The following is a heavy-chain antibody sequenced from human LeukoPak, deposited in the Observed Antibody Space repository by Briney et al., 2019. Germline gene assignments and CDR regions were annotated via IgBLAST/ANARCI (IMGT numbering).Heavy chain of an antibody. Sequence: ASVTVSCTASGYTFTDYYLHWIRQAPGQGLEWMGWINPHSGGTNYAQKFQGRVTMTRDTYISTVYMDLSRLTSDATAVSYCARARYSSTWYSFDYWGQGTLVAVSS. J-gene: IGHJ4*02. CDR3: ARARYSSTWYSFDY. V-gene: IGHV1-2*02. CDR2: INPHSGGT. CDR1: GYTFTDYY. D-gene: IGHD6-13*01.